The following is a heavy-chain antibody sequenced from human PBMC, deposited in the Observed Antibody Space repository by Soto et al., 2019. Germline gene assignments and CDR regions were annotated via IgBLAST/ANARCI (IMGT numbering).Heavy chain of an antibody. Sequence: SETLSLTCAVSGGSISSGGYSWSWIRQPPGKGLEWIGYIYHSGSTYYNPSLKSRVTISLDKSNNQFSLKLKSLTAADTAVYYCATLPPRIVVTILPIPSWGQGTQVTVS. CDR2: IYHSGST. D-gene: IGHD2-21*01. J-gene: IGHJ4*02. CDR3: ATLPPRIVVTILPIPS. V-gene: IGHV4-30-2*01. CDR1: GGSISSGGYS.